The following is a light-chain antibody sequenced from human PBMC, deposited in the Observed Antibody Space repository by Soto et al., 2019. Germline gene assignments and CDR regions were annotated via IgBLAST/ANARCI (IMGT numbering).Light chain of an antibody. CDR3: QQYDNLPRT. Sequence: DIQMTQSPSSLSASVGDRVTIACQASQDINNYLNWYQQKPGKAPKLLIYDASYLETGVPSRFSGSGSGTDFTFTISSLRPEDIATYYCQQYDNLPRTFGPGTKVHI. CDR2: DAS. V-gene: IGKV1-33*01. J-gene: IGKJ3*01. CDR1: QDINNY.